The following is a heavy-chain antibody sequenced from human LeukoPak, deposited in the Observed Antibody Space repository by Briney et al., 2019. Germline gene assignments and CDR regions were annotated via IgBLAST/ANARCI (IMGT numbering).Heavy chain of an antibody. D-gene: IGHD5-12*01. Sequence: SETLSLTCTVSGGSISSSSYYWGWIRQPPGKGLEWIGNIYYSGSTYYNPSLKSRFTISVDTSKNQFSLKLSSVTAADTAVYYCARYSVATIDMYYFDYWGQGTLVTVSS. CDR2: IYYSGST. J-gene: IGHJ4*02. V-gene: IGHV4-39*01. CDR1: GGSISSSSYY. CDR3: ARYSVATIDMYYFDY.